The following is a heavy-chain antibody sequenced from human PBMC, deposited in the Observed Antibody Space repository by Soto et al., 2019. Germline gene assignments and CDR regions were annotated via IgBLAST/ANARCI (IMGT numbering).Heavy chain of an antibody. D-gene: IGHD5-12*01. CDR2: IYSGGST. CDR1: GFTVSSNY. CDR3: ARGGGYALDAFDI. V-gene: IGHV3-66*01. J-gene: IGHJ3*02. Sequence: PGGSLRLSCAASGFTVSSNYMSWVRQAPGKGLEWVSVIYSGGSTYYADSVKGRFTISRDNSKNTLYLQMNSLRAEDTAVYYCARGGGYALDAFDIWGQGTMVTVSS.